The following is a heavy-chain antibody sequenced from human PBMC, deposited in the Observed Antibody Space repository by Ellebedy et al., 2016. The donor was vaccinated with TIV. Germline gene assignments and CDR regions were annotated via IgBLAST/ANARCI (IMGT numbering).Heavy chain of an antibody. D-gene: IGHD2-21*02. Sequence: SETLSLTXAVSGGSISSGNWWSWVRQSPGRGLEWIGEISHSGHTNYNPSLTSRVTISVDMSKNQFYLNLSSVTAADTAVYYCAREQPYCLEYWGQGTLVTVSS. CDR2: ISHSGHT. V-gene: IGHV4-4*02. CDR1: GGSISSGNW. CDR3: AREQPYCLEY. J-gene: IGHJ4*02.